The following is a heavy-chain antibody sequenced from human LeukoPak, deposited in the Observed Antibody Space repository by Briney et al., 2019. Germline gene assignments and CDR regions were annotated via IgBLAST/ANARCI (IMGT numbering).Heavy chain of an antibody. CDR1: GFTFSSYA. CDR3: ARTPGYYLYYFDY. CDR2: ISYDGSNN. D-gene: IGHD3-22*01. V-gene: IGHV3-30-3*01. Sequence: PGGSLRLSCAASGFTFSSYAMHWVRHPPGKGLEWVAVISYDGSNNYYADSVKGRFTISRDNSKNTLYLQMNSLRAEDTAVYYCARTPGYYLYYFDYWGQGTLVTVSS. J-gene: IGHJ4*02.